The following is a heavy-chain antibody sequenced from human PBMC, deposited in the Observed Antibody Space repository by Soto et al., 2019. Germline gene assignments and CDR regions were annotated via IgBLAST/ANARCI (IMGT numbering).Heavy chain of an antibody. Sequence: LRLSCAASGFTFSNHAMNWVRQAPGKGLEWVSSITSSSTYIYYADSVKGRFTISRDDAKNSLYLQMNSLRAEDTAVYYCARDPSSGDYWGQGTLVTVS. CDR1: GFTFSNHA. CDR2: ITSSSTYI. V-gene: IGHV3-21*01. D-gene: IGHD3-10*01. CDR3: ARDPSSGDY. J-gene: IGHJ4*02.